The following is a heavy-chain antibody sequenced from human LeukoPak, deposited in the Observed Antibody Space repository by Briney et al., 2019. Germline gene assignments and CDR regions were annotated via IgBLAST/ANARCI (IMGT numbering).Heavy chain of an antibody. V-gene: IGHV3-64*01. CDR3: ARGPYSSGWYYYYGMDV. J-gene: IGHJ6*02. D-gene: IGHD6-19*01. CDR2: ISSNGVGT. Sequence: PGGSLSLSCAASGFTFSTYAMHWVRQAPGKGLEYVSAISSNGVGTYYANSVKGRFTISRDNSKNTLYLQMNSLRAEDTAVYYCARGPYSSGWYYYYGMDVWGQGTTVTVSS. CDR1: GFTFSTYA.